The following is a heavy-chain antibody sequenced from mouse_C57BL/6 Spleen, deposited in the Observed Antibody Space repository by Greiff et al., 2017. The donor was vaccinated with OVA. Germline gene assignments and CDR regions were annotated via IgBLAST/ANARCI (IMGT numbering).Heavy chain of an antibody. J-gene: IGHJ2*01. CDR2: LSRGCSYT. Sequence: ELMLVESGGDLVKPGGSLKLSCAASGFTFSSSGMSLVRQTPDKMLELVATLSRGCSYTSYPDSVKGRFTISRDKAKNTLYLQMSSLKSEDTAMYYCARQGGYYLDYWGQGTTLTVSS. CDR1: GFTFSSSG. CDR3: ARQGGYYLDY. V-gene: IGHV5-6*01. D-gene: IGHD1-1*02.